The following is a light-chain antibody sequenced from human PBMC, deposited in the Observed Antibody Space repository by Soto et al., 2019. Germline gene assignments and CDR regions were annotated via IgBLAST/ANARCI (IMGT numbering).Light chain of an antibody. CDR1: QSISSW. CDR2: DAS. Sequence: DIQMTQSPSTLSASVGDRVTITCRASQSISSWLACYQQKPGKAPKLLIYDASSLESGVPSRFSGSGSGTESTLTISSMQTDYVVTSQCQQYNSYSWRFGQGTRV. J-gene: IGKJ1*01. CDR3: QQYNSYSWR. V-gene: IGKV1-5*01.